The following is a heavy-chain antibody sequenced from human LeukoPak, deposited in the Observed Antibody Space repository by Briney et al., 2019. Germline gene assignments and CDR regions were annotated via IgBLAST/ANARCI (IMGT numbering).Heavy chain of an antibody. V-gene: IGHV4-31*03. CDR3: ARDRGLGYCSSTSCEHNWFDP. D-gene: IGHD2-2*01. CDR2: IYYSGST. J-gene: IGHJ5*02. CDR1: GGSISSGGYY. Sequence: SETLSLTCTVSGGSISSGGYYWSWIRQHPGKGLEWIGYIYYSGSTYYNPSLKRRVTISLDTSKNQFSLTLSSVTAADTAVYYCARDRGLGYCSSTSCEHNWFDPWGQGTLVTVSS.